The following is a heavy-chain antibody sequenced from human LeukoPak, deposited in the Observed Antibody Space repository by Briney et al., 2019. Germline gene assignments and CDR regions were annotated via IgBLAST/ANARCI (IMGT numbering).Heavy chain of an antibody. CDR2: ISWNSGSI. D-gene: IGHD4-17*01. CDR1: GFTFDDYA. V-gene: IGHV3-9*01. Sequence: PGGSLRLSCAASGFTFDDYAMHWVRQAPGKGLEWVSGISWNSGSIGYADSVKGRFTISRDNAKNSLYLQMNSLRAEDTALYYCAKDFYGDYGMDVWGQRTTVTVSS. J-gene: IGHJ6*02. CDR3: AKDFYGDYGMDV.